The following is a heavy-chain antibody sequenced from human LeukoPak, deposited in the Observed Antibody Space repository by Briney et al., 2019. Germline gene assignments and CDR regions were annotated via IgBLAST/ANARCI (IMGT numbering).Heavy chain of an antibody. CDR2: IYYSGST. J-gene: IGHJ4*02. CDR1: GGSISSYY. D-gene: IGHD1-26*01. V-gene: IGHV4-59*01. CDR3: ARGVGAPTRPFDY. Sequence: SETLSLTCTVSGGSISSYYWSWIRQPPGKGLEWVGYIYYSGSTNYNPSLKSRVTISVDTSKNQFSLKLSSVTAADTAVYYCARGVGAPTRPFDYWGQGTLVTVSS.